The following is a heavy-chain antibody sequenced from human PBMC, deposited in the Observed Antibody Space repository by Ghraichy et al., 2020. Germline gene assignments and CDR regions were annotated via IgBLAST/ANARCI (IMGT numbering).Heavy chain of an antibody. J-gene: IGHJ4*02. CDR1: GGTISNSRHY. CDR2: ISQSGST. Sequence: SETLSLTCSVSGGTISNSRHYWAWVRQPPGKGLEWIGRISQSGSTDYNSSLTSRVSISVDTSKNQFSLTVRSLNAADTAVYFCARFIIGWYYFDFWGPGTLVRVSP. CDR3: ARFIIGWYYFDF. V-gene: IGHV4-39*01. D-gene: IGHD6-19*01.